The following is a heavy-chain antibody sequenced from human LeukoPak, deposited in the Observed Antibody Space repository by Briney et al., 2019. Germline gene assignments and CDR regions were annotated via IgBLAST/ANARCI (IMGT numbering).Heavy chain of an antibody. CDR2: ISSSSSYI. V-gene: IGHV3-21*01. D-gene: IGHD6-19*01. J-gene: IGHJ3*02. Sequence: GGSLRLSCAASGFTFSSYSMNWVRQAPGKGLEWVSSISSSSSYIYYADSVKGRFTISRDNDKNSLYLQMNSLRAEDTAVYYCARDSESGWYFGCGAFDIWGQGTMVTVSS. CDR1: GFTFSSYS. CDR3: ARDSESGWYFGCGAFDI.